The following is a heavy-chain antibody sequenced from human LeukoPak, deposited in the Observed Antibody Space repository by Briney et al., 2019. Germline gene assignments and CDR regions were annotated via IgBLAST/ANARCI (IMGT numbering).Heavy chain of an antibody. V-gene: IGHV1-69*04. D-gene: IGHD2-2*01. Sequence: GASVKVSCKASGGTFSSHAISWVRQAPGQGLEWMGRIIPVFGIANYAQKFQGRVTITADKSTSTAYMELSSLRSEDTAVYYCATTPPGTCSSTSCPFDYWGQGTLVTVSS. CDR1: GGTFSSHA. J-gene: IGHJ4*02. CDR2: IIPVFGIA. CDR3: ATTPPGTCSSTSCPFDY.